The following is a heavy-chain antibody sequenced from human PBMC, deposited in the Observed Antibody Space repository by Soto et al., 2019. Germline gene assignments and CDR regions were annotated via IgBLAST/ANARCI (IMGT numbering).Heavy chain of an antibody. CDR3: AHTDIVVVVAATNFDY. J-gene: IGHJ4*02. D-gene: IGHD2-15*01. V-gene: IGHV2-5*02. Sequence: SGPTLVNPTQTLTLTCTFSGFSLSTRGVGVGWIRQPPGKALEWLALIYWDDDKRYSPSLKSRLTITKDTSKNQVVLTMTNMDPVDTATYCCAHTDIVVVVAATNFDYWGQGTLVTVS. CDR2: IYWDDDK. CDR1: GFSLSTRGVG.